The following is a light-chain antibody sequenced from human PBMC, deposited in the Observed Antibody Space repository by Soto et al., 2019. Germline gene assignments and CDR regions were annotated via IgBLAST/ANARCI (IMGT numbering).Light chain of an antibody. Sequence: EIVLPQSPGTLSLSPGESAPLYCRASQSVSSSYVSWYQQTPGQAPRLLIYGASIRAGGIPDRCSGSGAGTDFSLTISRQEPEDFAVYYCQQYSSSGTFGQGTKVDIK. J-gene: IGKJ1*01. V-gene: IGKV3-20*01. CDR1: QSVSSSY. CDR2: GAS. CDR3: QQYSSSGT.